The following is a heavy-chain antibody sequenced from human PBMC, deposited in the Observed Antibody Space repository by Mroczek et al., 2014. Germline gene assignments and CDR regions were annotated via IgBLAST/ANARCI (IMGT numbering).Heavy chain of an antibody. Sequence: KESGPGLVKPSETLSLTCTVSGGSISSYYWSWIRQPAGKGLEWIGRIYTSGSTNYNPSLKSRVTMSVDTSKNQFSLKLSSVTAADTAVYYCARDQIEYCSGGSCYSGFHTYWGQGTLVTVSS. V-gene: IGHV4-4*07. CDR1: GGSISSYY. CDR3: ARDQIEYCSGGSCYSGFHTY. J-gene: IGHJ4*02. CDR2: IYTSGST. D-gene: IGHD2-15*01.